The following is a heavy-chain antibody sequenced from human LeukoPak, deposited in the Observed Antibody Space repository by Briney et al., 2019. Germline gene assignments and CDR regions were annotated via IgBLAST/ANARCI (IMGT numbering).Heavy chain of an antibody. CDR3: AKSRDGHIRS. Sequence: GASVKVSCKTSGYTFTSYYMHWVRQAPGQGLEWMGTINPSGGSTTYAQKFQGRVTMTRDTSTSTVYMELSSLRSEDTAVYYCAKSRDGHIRSWGQGTLVTVSS. D-gene: IGHD5-24*01. CDR2: INPSGGST. CDR1: GYTFTSYY. J-gene: IGHJ4*02. V-gene: IGHV1-46*01.